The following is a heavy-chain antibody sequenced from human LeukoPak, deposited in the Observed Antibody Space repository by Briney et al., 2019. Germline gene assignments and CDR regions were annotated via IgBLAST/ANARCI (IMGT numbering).Heavy chain of an antibody. V-gene: IGHV4-39*01. CDR3: ARHGGGSNGYWPRPVDC. J-gene: IGHJ4*02. Sequence: PSETLSLTCTVSGDSISSSTYYWGWIRQPPGKGLEWIGSISESGSTYHNPSLKSRVTISVDTSKNQFSLKLNFVTAADTAVYYCARHGGGSNGYWPRPVDCWGQGTLVTVSS. D-gene: IGHD3-22*01. CDR1: GDSISSSTYY. CDR2: ISESGST.